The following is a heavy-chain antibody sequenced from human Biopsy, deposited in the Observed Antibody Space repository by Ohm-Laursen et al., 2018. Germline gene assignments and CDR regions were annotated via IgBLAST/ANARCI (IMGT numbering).Heavy chain of an antibody. CDR2: IYYSGST. J-gene: IGHJ6*02. V-gene: IGHV4-59*01. CDR1: GGSISSDY. D-gene: IGHD2/OR15-2a*01. Sequence: SETLSLTCTVSGGSISSDYWSWIRQTPGKGLEWIGNIYYSGSTNYNPSLKSRVTISVDTSKNQFSLRLNSVTAADTAVYYCARSSNSTGSPYYYFYGLDVWGQGTTVTVSS. CDR3: ARSSNSTGSPYYYFYGLDV.